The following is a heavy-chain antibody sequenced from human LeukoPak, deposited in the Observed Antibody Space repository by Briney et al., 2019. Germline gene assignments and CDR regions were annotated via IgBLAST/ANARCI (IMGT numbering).Heavy chain of an antibody. CDR3: AREGGYEDFDY. Sequence: SETLSLTCTVSGYSLTSGYYWGWIRQPPGKGLEWIASIFHSGSTFYNPSVKSRVTISVDTSKNQFSLTLRSVTAADTAVYYCAREGGYEDFDYWGQGTLVTVSS. J-gene: IGHJ4*02. CDR2: IFHSGST. CDR1: GYSLTSGYY. D-gene: IGHD5-12*01. V-gene: IGHV4-38-2*02.